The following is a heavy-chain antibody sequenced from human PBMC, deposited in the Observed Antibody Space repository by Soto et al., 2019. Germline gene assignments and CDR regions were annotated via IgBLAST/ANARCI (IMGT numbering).Heavy chain of an antibody. CDR1: GCSISSSSYY. V-gene: IGHV4-39*01. CDR2: IYYSGRT. Sequence: QLQLQESAPGLVKPSETLSLTCTVSGCSISSSSYYWGWIRQPPGKGLEWIGSIYYSGRTYYNPSLKSRVTISVDTSKTQFSLKLSSVTAADTAVYYCARPRGYSYGPIDYWGQGTLVTVSS. CDR3: ARPRGYSYGPIDY. D-gene: IGHD5-18*01. J-gene: IGHJ4*02.